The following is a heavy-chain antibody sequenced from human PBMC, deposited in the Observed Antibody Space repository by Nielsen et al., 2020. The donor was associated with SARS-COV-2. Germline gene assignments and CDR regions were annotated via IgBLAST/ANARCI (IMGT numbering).Heavy chain of an antibody. D-gene: IGHD3-22*01. V-gene: IGHV4-61*02. CDR2: IYTSGST. Sequence: SETLSLTCTVSGGSISSGSYYWSWIRQPAGKGLEWIGRIYTSGSTNYNPSLKSRVTISVDTSKNQFSLKLSSVTAADTAVYYCARDGPSGYYYLDYWGQGTLDTVSS. J-gene: IGHJ4*02. CDR3: ARDGPSGYYYLDY. CDR1: GGSISSGSYY.